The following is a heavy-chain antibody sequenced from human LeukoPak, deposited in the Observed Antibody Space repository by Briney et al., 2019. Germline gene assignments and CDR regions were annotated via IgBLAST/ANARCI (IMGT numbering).Heavy chain of an antibody. J-gene: IGHJ4*02. Sequence: PGRSLRLSCAASGFTFSSYGMHWVRQAPGKGLEWVAVIWYDGSNKYYADSVKGRFTISRDNSKNTLYLQMNSLRAEDTAVYYCARTDIAAASPNDYWDQGTLVTVSS. CDR2: IWYDGSNK. D-gene: IGHD6-13*01. CDR1: GFTFSSYG. V-gene: IGHV3-33*01. CDR3: ARTDIAAASPNDY.